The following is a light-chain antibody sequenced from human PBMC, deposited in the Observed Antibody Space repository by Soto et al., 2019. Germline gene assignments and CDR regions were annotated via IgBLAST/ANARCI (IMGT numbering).Light chain of an antibody. CDR2: DVT. CDR3: CSYAGSSLWV. V-gene: IGLV2-11*01. CDR1: SSDVGAYNY. Sequence: QSALTQPRSVSGSPGQSVTISCTGTSSDVGAYNYVSWYQHHPGKAPKLVIYDVTKRPSGVPDRFAGSKSGNTASLTISGLQAEDEDDYYCCSYAGSSLWVFGGGTKLTVL. J-gene: IGLJ3*02.